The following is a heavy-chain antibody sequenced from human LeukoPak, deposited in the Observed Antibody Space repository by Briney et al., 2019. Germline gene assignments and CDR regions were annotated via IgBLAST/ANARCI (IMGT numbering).Heavy chain of an antibody. CDR3: ARGPDNYYDSSGPRREDAFDI. V-gene: IGHV1-8*01. CDR2: MNPNSGNT. Sequence: ASVKVSCKASGYTFTSYDINWVRQATGQGLEWMGWMNPNSGNTGYAQRLQGRVTMTTDTSTSTAYMELRSLRSDDTAVYYCARGPDNYYDSSGPRREDAFDIWGQGTMVTVSS. D-gene: IGHD3-22*01. J-gene: IGHJ3*02. CDR1: GYTFTSYD.